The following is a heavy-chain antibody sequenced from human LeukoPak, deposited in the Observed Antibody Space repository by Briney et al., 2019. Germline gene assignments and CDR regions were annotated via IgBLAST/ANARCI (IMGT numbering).Heavy chain of an antibody. V-gene: IGHV4-59*01. CDR2: IYYSGST. D-gene: IGHD6-19*01. Sequence: SETLSLTCTVSGGSISSYYWSWIRQPPGKGLEWIGYIYYSGSTNYNPSLKSRVTISVDTSKNQFSLKLSSVTAADTAAYYCARGGIAVVDYWGQGTLVTVSS. J-gene: IGHJ4*02. CDR1: GGSISSYY. CDR3: ARGGIAVVDY.